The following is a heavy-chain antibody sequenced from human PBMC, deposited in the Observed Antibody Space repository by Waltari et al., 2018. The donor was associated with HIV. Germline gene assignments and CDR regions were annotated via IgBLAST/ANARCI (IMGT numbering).Heavy chain of an antibody. CDR3: ARNYDFWSGLPGY. V-gene: IGHV3-11*01. J-gene: IGHJ4*02. CDR1: GFTFNDHY. Sequence: QVQLVESGGGLVTPGGSMRLSCAASGFTFNDHYMSWSRQAPGKGLEWVSFMSSSGRSIYYADSVKGRFTISRDNAKNSLYLQMTSLRAEDTAVYYCARNYDFWSGLPGYWGQGTLVTVSS. D-gene: IGHD3-3*01. CDR2: MSSSGRSI.